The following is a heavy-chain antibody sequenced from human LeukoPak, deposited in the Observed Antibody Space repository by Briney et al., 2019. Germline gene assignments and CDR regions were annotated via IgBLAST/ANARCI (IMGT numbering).Heavy chain of an antibody. J-gene: IGHJ4*02. D-gene: IGHD3-10*01. CDR2: IWYDGSNK. Sequence: GRSLRLSCAASGFTFSSYGVHWVRQAPGKGLEWVAVIWYDGSNKYYADSVKGRFTISRDNSKNTLYLQMNSLRAEDTAVYYCARDGSASIRGSGIPFPDYWGQGTLVTVSS. CDR3: ARDGSASIRGSGIPFPDY. CDR1: GFTFSSYG. V-gene: IGHV3-33*01.